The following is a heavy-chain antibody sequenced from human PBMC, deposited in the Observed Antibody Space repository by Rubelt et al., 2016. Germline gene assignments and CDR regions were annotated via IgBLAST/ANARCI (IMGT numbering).Heavy chain of an antibody. Sequence: VESGGGLVQPGGSLRLSCAASGFTFSSYSMNWVRQAPGKGLEWVSYISSSSSTIYYADSVKGRFTISRDNAKNSLYLQMNSLRAEDTAVYYCASLYPGKVAGTRNYGMDVWGQGTTVTVSS. CDR2: ISSSSSTI. D-gene: IGHD6-19*01. CDR1: GFTFSSYS. CDR3: ASLYPGKVAGTRNYGMDV. J-gene: IGHJ6*02. V-gene: IGHV3-48*01.